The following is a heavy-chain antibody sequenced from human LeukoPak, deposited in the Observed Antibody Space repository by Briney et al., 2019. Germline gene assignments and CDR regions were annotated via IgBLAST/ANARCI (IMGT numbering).Heavy chain of an antibody. D-gene: IGHD3-3*01. CDR2: ISYDGSDK. CDR1: GFTFDTYA. V-gene: IGHV3-30*18. Sequence: GSLRLSCEASGFTFDTYAMHWVRQPPGKGLEWVALISYDGSDKIYTDSVKGRFTISRDNSESTLYLQMNSLRAEDTAVYYCAKSLEWLPYHDAFDIWGRGTMVTVSS. CDR3: AKSLEWLPYHDAFDI. J-gene: IGHJ3*02.